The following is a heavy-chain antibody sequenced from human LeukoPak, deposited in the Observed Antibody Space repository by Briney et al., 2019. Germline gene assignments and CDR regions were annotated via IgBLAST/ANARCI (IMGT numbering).Heavy chain of an antibody. D-gene: IGHD2-15*01. V-gene: IGHV1-18*01. Sequence: ASVKVSCKASGYTFTSYGISWVRQAPGQGLEWMGWISAYNGNTNYAQKLQGRVTMTTDTSTSTAYMELRSLRSDDTAVYYCARRVKDCSGGSCYSGYYYYYMDVWGKGTTVTVSS. CDR1: GYTFTSYG. CDR2: ISAYNGNT. J-gene: IGHJ6*03. CDR3: ARRVKDCSGGSCYSGYYYYYMDV.